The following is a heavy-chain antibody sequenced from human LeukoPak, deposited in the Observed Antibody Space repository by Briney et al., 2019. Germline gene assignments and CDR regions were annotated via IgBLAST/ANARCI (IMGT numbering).Heavy chain of an antibody. CDR3: ARDWFRSSSWYFDH. CDR2: INPNSGGT. CDR1: GYTVTGYY. V-gene: IGHV1-2*02. J-gene: IGHJ4*02. Sequence: ASVKVSCKSSGYTVTGYYMHWVRQAPGQGLEWMGWINPNSGGTNYAQKFQGRVTMNRDTSISTAYMELGRLRSDDTAVYYCARDWFRSSSWYFDHWGQGTLVTVSS. D-gene: IGHD6-13*01.